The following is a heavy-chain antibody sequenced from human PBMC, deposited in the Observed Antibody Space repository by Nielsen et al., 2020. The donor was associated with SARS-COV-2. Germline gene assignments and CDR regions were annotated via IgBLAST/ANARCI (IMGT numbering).Heavy chain of an antibody. CDR2: ISSDSSWK. CDR1: GFNFTRYS. CDR3: TRGFYSQSDC. V-gene: IGHV3-48*01. D-gene: IGHD2-15*01. J-gene: IGHJ4*02. Sequence: GESLKISCVASGFNFTRYSMNWVRQAPGKGPEWVAYISSDSSWKQYADSVKGRFTMSRDNGKNSLYLQMNTLRSEDTALYYCTRGFYSQSDCWGQGTLVTVSS.